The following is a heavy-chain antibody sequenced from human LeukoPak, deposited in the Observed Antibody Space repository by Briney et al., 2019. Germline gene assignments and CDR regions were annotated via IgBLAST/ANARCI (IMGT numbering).Heavy chain of an antibody. J-gene: IGHJ4*02. CDR1: GGPISSGSYY. Sequence: SQTLSLTCTVSGGPISSGSYYWSWIRQPAGKGLEWIGRIYTSGSTNYNPSLKSRFTISVATSKTQFSLKLSSVPAADTAVYYCASGIDYWGQGTLVTVSS. CDR3: ASGIDY. V-gene: IGHV4-61*02. CDR2: IYTSGST. D-gene: IGHD1-26*01.